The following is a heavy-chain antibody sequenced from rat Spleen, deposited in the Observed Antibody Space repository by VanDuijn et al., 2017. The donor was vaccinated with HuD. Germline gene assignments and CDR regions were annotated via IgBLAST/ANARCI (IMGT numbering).Heavy chain of an antibody. V-gene: IGHV2-13*01. Sequence: QVQLKESGPGLVQPSQTLSLTCTVSGFSLSRHGVIWVRQPPGKGLEWMGVIWGNGNTNYSSALKSRLSISRDTSKSQVFLKMNSLQTEDIATYYCATLSTWGQGVMVTVSS. J-gene: IGHJ2*01. CDR3: ATLST. CDR2: IWGNGNT. CDR1: GFSLSRHG.